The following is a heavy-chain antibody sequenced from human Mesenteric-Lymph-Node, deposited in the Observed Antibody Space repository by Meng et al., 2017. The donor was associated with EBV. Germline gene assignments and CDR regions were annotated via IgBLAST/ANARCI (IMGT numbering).Heavy chain of an antibody. D-gene: IGHD1-26*01. CDR3: ARRPYSWNFDL. CDR2: IYWDDDK. V-gene: IGHV2-5*02. CDR1: GFSLSTSGVG. Sequence: QITLKESGPTLVKPXXTLTLTCTFSGFSLSTSGVGVGWIRQPPGKALEWLALIYWDDDKRYSPSLKSRLTITKDTSKNQVVLTMTNMDPVDTATYYCARRPYSWNFDLWGQGTLCNVSS. J-gene: IGHJ4*02.